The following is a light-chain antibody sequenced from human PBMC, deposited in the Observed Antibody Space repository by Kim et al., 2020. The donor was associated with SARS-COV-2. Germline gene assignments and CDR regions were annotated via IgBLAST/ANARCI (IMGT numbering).Light chain of an antibody. CDR2: QDS. J-gene: IGLJ2*01. Sequence: GPPGQKASSTCCGDKLGDEYACCYRQKPGQSPVLVIYQDSERPAGIPERFSGSNCGNTATLTIGGTQAMDEADYYCHAWDSSTVVFGGGTQLTFL. CDR3: HAWDSSTVV. V-gene: IGLV3-1*01. CDR1: KLGDEY.